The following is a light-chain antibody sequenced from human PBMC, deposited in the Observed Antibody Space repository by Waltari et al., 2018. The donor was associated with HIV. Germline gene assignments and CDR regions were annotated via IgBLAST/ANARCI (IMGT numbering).Light chain of an antibody. CDR1: AIGRKS. CDR2: DDE. CDR3: QVWDVTTDHWV. J-gene: IGLJ3*02. Sequence: YVMTQPPSVSAAPGSTATMPCGGDAIGRKSVHWYRQRAGQAPDLVIRDDEDRPSGIPARFSGSNSGDTATLIIVGVEAGDEATYHCQVWDVTTDHWVFGTGTHLTVL. V-gene: IGLV3-21*02.